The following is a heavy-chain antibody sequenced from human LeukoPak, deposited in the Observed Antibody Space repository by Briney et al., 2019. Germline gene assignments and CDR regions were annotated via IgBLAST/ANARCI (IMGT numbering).Heavy chain of an antibody. Sequence: GGSLRVSCAASGFSVTSSHMSWVRQAPGKRLEWVSIIYSGGNTDYAGSMQGRFAISRDNSKNTLYLQMNSLRPEDTAVYYCARESAPHHGLDYWGQGTLVTVSS. CDR1: GFSVTSSH. D-gene: IGHD5-24*01. J-gene: IGHJ4*02. CDR3: ARESAPHHGLDY. V-gene: IGHV3-66*01. CDR2: IYSGGNT.